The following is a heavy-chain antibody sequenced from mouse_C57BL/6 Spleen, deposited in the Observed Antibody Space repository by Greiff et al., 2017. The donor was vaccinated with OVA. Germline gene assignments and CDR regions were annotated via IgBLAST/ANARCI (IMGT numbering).Heavy chain of an antibody. CDR2: IHPNSGST. V-gene: IGHV1-64*01. CDR1: GYTFTSYC. D-gene: IGHD2-2*01. CDR3: ARYGYEDGFAY. Sequence: QVQLQQPGAELVKPGASVKLSCKASGYTFTSYCMHWVKQRPGQGLEWIGMIHPNSGSTNYNEKFKSKATLTVDKSSSTAYMQLSSLTSEDSAVYYCARYGYEDGFAYWGKGTLVTVSA. J-gene: IGHJ3*01.